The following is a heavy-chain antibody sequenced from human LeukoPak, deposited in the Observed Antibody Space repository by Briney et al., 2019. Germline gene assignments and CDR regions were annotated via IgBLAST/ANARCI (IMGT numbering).Heavy chain of an antibody. Sequence: GGSLRLSCAASGFTFSSHWMHWVRQAPGKGLVWVSRINSDGSSISYADSVKGRFTISRDNAKNTLYLQLNSLRAEDTAIYYCAKGIHSTGYYPFDYWGQGTLVTVSS. V-gene: IGHV3-74*01. CDR3: AKGIHSTGYYPFDY. D-gene: IGHD3-22*01. J-gene: IGHJ4*02. CDR2: INSDGSSI. CDR1: GFTFSSHW.